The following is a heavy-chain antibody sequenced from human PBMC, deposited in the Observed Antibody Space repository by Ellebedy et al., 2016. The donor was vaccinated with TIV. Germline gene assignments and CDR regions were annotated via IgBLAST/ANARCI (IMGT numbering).Heavy chain of an antibody. V-gene: IGHV1-2*04. J-gene: IGHJ6*02. CDR3: ARDSTEVAAIPIYYYYYGMDV. Sequence: ASVKVSXKASRYTFTGYYMHWVRQAPGQGLEWMGWINPNSGGTNYAQKFQGWVTMTRDTSISTAYMELSRLRSDDTAVYYCARDSTEVAAIPIYYYYYGMDVWGQGTTVTVSS. CDR2: INPNSGGT. CDR1: RYTFTGYY. D-gene: IGHD2-15*01.